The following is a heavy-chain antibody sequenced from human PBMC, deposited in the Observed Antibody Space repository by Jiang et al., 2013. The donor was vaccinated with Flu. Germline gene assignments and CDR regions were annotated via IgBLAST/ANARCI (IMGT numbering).Heavy chain of an antibody. CDR1: GYTFTSYD. J-gene: IGHJ4*02. CDR3: ASDVIAADYDFWSGYYN. Sequence: SGAEVKKPGASVKVSCKASGYTFTSYDINWVRQATGQGLEWMGWMNPNSGNTGYAQKFQGRVTMTRNTSISTAYMELSSLRSEDTAVYYCASDVIAADYDFWSGYYNWGQGTLVTVSS. D-gene: IGHD3-3*01. V-gene: IGHV1-8*01. CDR2: MNPNSGNT.